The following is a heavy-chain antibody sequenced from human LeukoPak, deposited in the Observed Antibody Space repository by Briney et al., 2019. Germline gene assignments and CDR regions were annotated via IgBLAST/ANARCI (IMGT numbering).Heavy chain of an antibody. D-gene: IGHD6-19*01. CDR1: GCTFTGYY. J-gene: IGHJ4*02. CDR2: INPNSGGS. Sequence: ASVKVSCKASGCTFTGYYIHWVRQAPGQGLEWMGWINPNSGGSNYAQKFQGRVTMTRDTSISTAYMELSRLRFDDTAVYYCASVNGITVAAIIDYWGQGTLVTVSS. CDR3: ASVNGITVAAIIDY. V-gene: IGHV1-2*02.